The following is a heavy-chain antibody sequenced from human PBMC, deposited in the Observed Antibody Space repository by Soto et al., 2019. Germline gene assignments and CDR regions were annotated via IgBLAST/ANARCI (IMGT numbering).Heavy chain of an antibody. J-gene: IGHJ4*02. CDR3: ARDLRDYSNYGDGLDY. V-gene: IGHV1-46*01. Sequence: QVQLVQSGAEVKKPGASVKVSCKASGYTFTSYYMHWVRQAPGQGLEWMGIINPSGGSTSYAQKFQGRVTMTRDTSTSTVYMELSSLRSEDTAVYYCARDLRDYSNYGDGLDYWGQGTLVTVSS. CDR1: GYTFTSYY. CDR2: INPSGGST. D-gene: IGHD4-4*01.